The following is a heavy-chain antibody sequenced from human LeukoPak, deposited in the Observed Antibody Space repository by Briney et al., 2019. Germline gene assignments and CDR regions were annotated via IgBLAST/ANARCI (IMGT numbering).Heavy chain of an antibody. CDR1: GYSISSGYY. J-gene: IGHJ3*02. CDR3: ARDSGSYPGAFDI. Sequence: SETLSLTCTVSGYSISSGYYWGWIRQPPGKGLEWIGSIYHGGSTYYNPSLKSRVTVSVDTFKNQFSLKLSSVTAADTAVYYCARDSGSYPGAFDIWGQGTMVTVSS. CDR2: IYHGGST. D-gene: IGHD1-26*01. V-gene: IGHV4-38-2*02.